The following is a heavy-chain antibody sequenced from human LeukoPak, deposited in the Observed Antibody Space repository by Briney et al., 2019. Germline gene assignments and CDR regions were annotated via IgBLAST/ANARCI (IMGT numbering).Heavy chain of an antibody. Sequence: SETLSLTCTVSGGSISSSSSYWGWIRQSPGKGLEWIGSFYYSGSTYYNPSLKSRVTISVDTSKNQFSLKVSSVTAADTAVYYCARTRSTSRQPNWFDPWGQGTLATVSS. CDR2: FYYSGST. J-gene: IGHJ5*02. V-gene: IGHV4-39*07. CDR3: ARTRSTSRQPNWFDP. CDR1: GGSISSSSSY. D-gene: IGHD2-2*01.